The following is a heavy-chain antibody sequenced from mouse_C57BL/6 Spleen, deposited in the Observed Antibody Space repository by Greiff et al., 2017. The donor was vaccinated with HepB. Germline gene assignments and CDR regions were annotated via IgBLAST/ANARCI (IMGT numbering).Heavy chain of an antibody. Sequence: VQLQQSGAELARPGASVKMSCKASGYTFTSYTMHWVKQRPGQGLEWIGYINPSSGYTKYNQKFKDKATLTADKSSSTAYMQLSSLTSVDSAVYYCARAGTPWFAYWGQGTLVTVSA. D-gene: IGHD4-1*01. CDR2: INPSSGYT. CDR3: ARAGTPWFAY. CDR1: GYTFTSYT. V-gene: IGHV1-4*01. J-gene: IGHJ3*01.